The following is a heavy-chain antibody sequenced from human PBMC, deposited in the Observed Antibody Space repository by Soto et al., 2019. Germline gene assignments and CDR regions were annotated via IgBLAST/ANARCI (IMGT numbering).Heavy chain of an antibody. Sequence: ASVKFSCKASGYTFSGYYLYWVRQAPGQGLEWMGWINPNTGGTNYGQKFQGRVTMTRDTSISTAYMELKRLTVDDTAIYYCAAPRDEYGSGVSWFTYGMDIWGQGTTVTVSS. CDR1: GYTFSGYY. CDR3: AAPRDEYGSGVSWFTYGMDI. D-gene: IGHD3-10*01. J-gene: IGHJ6*02. CDR2: INPNTGGT. V-gene: IGHV1-2*02.